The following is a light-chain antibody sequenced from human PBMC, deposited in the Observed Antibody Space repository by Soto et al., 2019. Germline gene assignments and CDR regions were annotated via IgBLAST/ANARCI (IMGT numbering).Light chain of an antibody. V-gene: IGLV2-14*03. CDR2: DVS. CDR1: SSDVVGYNY. CDR3: SSYTSSSILSYV. Sequence: QSVLTQPASVSGSPGQSIAISCTGTSSDVVGYNYVSWYQHHPGKAPKLMIYDVSNRPSGVSNRFSGSKSGNTASLTISGLQAEDEADFYCSSYTSSSILSYVFGTGTKVTVL. J-gene: IGLJ1*01.